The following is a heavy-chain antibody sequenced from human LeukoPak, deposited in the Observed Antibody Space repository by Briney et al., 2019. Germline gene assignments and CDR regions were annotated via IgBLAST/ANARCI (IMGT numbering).Heavy chain of an antibody. CDR3: ARFFLDSKSYYYGMDV. J-gene: IGHJ6*02. D-gene: IGHD3-3*01. V-gene: IGHV3-23*01. Sequence: GGSLRLSCAASGFTFSSCAMNWVRQAPGKGLEWVSAITGSGGSTYYADSVKGRFTISRDNSKNTLYLQMNSLRAEDTAVYYCARFFLDSKSYYYGMDVWGQGTTVTVSS. CDR1: GFTFSSCA. CDR2: ITGSGGST.